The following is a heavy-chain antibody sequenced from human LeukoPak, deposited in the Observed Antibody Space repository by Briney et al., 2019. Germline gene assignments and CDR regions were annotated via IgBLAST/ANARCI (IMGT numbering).Heavy chain of an antibody. V-gene: IGHV1-46*01. Sequence: ASVKVSCKASGYTFTSYYMHWVRQAPGQRLEWRGIINPSGGSTSYAQKFQGRVTMTRDMSTSTDYMELSSLRSEDTAVYYCARGHCSGGSCYFPCDYWGQGTLVTVSS. CDR2: INPSGGST. J-gene: IGHJ4*02. CDR3: ARGHCSGGSCYFPCDY. CDR1: GYTFTSYY. D-gene: IGHD2-15*01.